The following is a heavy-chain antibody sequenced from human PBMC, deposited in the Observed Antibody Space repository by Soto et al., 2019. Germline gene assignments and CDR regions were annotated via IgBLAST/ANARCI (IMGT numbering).Heavy chain of an antibody. CDR2: INGGNGGT. CDR1: GYTLSSYA. Sequence: ASVKVSCKTSGYTLSSYAVHWVRQAPGQRLEWMGWINGGNGGTRYSEKFQGRVTITRDTSASTVYMELSSLRSEDTAVYYCARVPWGSLSGWKNYFDPWGQGTLVTVSS. J-gene: IGHJ5*02. CDR3: ARVPWGSLSGWKNYFDP. V-gene: IGHV1-3*01. D-gene: IGHD6-19*01.